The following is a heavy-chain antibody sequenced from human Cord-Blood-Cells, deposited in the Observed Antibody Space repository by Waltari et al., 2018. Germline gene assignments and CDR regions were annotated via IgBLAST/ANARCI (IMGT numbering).Heavy chain of an antibody. CDR3: AKDSSQYSSSWFDP. CDR1: GFTFDDYA. D-gene: IGHD6-13*01. V-gene: IGHV3-9*01. CDR2: ISGNSGSI. Sequence: EVQLVESGGGLVQPGRSLRLSCAASGFTFDDYAMHWVRQAPGKGLEWVSGISGNSGSIGYADSVKGRFTISRDNAKNSLYLQMNSLRAEDTALYYCAKDSSQYSSSWFDPWGQGTLVTVSS. J-gene: IGHJ5*02.